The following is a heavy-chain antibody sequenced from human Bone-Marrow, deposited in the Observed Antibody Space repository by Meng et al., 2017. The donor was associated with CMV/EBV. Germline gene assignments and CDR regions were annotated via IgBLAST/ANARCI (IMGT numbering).Heavy chain of an antibody. CDR3: ARGRRQYYVGWGSQEGGGMDV. CDR1: GGSFSGYY. V-gene: IGHV4-34*01. CDR2: INHSGST. J-gene: IGHJ6*02. Sequence: SETLSLTCAVYGGSFSGYYWSWIRQPPGKGLEWIGEINHSGSTNYNPSLKSRVTISVDTSKNQFSLKLSSVTAADTAVYYCARGRRQYYVGWGSQEGGGMDVWGQGTTVTVSS. D-gene: IGHD3-10*02.